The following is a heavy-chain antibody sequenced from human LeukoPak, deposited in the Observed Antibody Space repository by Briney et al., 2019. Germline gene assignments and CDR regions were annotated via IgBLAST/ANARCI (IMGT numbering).Heavy chain of an antibody. CDR1: GFTLSTYG. V-gene: IGHV3-30*18. D-gene: IGHD6-13*01. CDR3: AKVGVSNSWSHYFED. CDR2: ISYDGSNK. J-gene: IGHJ4*02. Sequence: PGRSLRLSCAASGFTLSTYGMHWVRQAPGKGPEWVAVISYDGSNKYYADSVKGRFTISRDNSKNTLYLQMDSLRAEDTAVYYCAKVGVSNSWSHYFEDWGQGTLVTVSS.